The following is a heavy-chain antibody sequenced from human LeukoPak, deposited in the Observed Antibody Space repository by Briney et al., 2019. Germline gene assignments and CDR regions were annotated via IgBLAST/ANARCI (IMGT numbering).Heavy chain of an antibody. J-gene: IGHJ4*02. D-gene: IGHD3-10*01. V-gene: IGHV3-53*01. Sequence: GGSLRLSCAASGFTVSSNYMSWVRQAPGKGLEWVSVIYSGGSTYYADSVKGRFTISRDNSKNTLYLQMNSLRAEDTAVYFCARDSGSGHWDYWGQGTLVIVSS. CDR3: ARDSGSGHWDY. CDR1: GFTVSSNY. CDR2: IYSGGST.